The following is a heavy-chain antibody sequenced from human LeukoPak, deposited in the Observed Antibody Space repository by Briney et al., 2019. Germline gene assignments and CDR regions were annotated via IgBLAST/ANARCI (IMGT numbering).Heavy chain of an antibody. Sequence: SVKVSCKASGGTFSSYAISWVRQAPGQGLEWMGRIIPILGIANYAQKFQGRVTITADKSTSTAYMELSSLRSEDTAVYYCARGGGDQPFDYWGQGTLVTVSS. V-gene: IGHV1-69*04. D-gene: IGHD2-21*02. CDR3: ARGGGDQPFDY. CDR1: GGTFSSYA. J-gene: IGHJ4*02. CDR2: IIPILGIA.